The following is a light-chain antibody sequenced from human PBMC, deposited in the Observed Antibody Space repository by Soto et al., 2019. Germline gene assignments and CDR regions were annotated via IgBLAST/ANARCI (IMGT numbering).Light chain of an antibody. CDR3: AEWHGSLNVPV. Sequence: QSVLTQPPSASGTPGQRVTLSCSGSRPNIGGNTVSWYQQLPGTAPKLVSYANNQRPSGVPDRFSGYKSGNSVSLAISALQYDEEADYDCAEWHGSLNVPVVGGGTKLAV. CDR1: RPNIGGNT. J-gene: IGLJ3*02. CDR2: ANN. V-gene: IGLV1-44*01.